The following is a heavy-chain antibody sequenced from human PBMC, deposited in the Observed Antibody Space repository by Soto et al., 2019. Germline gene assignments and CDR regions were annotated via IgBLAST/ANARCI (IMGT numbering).Heavy chain of an antibody. J-gene: IGHJ4*02. CDR1: GFTLSNYW. Sequence: EVQLVESGGVSVQPGGSLRLSCTASGFTLSNYWMHWVRQAPGKGLVWVSRINTDGSTTTYADSVKGRFTISRDNAKNTLYLQMNSLRDEDTAVYHCVRIRRGDGYTFGYWGQGTLVTVSS. D-gene: IGHD5-12*01. CDR3: VRIRRGDGYTFGY. CDR2: INTDGSTT. V-gene: IGHV3-74*01.